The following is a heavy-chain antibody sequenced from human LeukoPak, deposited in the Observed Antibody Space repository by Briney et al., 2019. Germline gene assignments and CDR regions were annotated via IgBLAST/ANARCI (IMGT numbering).Heavy chain of an antibody. J-gene: IGHJ4*02. D-gene: IGHD1-26*01. CDR2: ISSSSSYI. CDR1: GFTFSSYS. V-gene: IGHV3-21*01. Sequence: NPGGSLRLSCAASGFTFSSYSMNWVRHAPGKGLEWVSSISSSSSYIYYADSVKGRFTISRDNAKNSLYLQMNSLRAEDTAVYYCARDREGWELPTHTLGYWGQGTLVTVSS. CDR3: ARDREGWELPTHTLGY.